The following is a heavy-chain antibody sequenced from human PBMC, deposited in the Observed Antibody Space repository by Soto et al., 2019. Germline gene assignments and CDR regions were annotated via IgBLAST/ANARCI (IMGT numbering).Heavy chain of an antibody. CDR2: ISSGSSTM. D-gene: IGHD1-26*01. CDR1: GFTFNTYS. CDR3: ASLLSGSYNY. J-gene: IGHJ4*02. V-gene: IGHV3-48*02. Sequence: GESLKISCAASGFTFNTYSMNWVRQAPGKGLEWVSYISSGSSTMYYADSVKGRFTTSRDNARNSLYLQMNSLRDDDTAVYYGASLLSGSYNYWGQGTLVTVSS.